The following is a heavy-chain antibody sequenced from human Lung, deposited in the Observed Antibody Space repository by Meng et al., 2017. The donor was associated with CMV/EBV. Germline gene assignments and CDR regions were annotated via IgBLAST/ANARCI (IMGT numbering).Heavy chain of an antibody. CDR1: GFSLSTSGVG. J-gene: IGHJ4*02. V-gene: IGHV2-5*02. CDR3: AHTSYYDFWSGYPKGYYFDY. D-gene: IGHD3-3*01. CDR2: IYWDDDK. Sequence: QITLKESGPTLVKPXQTLTLTCPFSGFSLSTSGVGVGWIRQPPGKALEWLALIYWDDDKRYSPSLKSRLTITKDTSKNQVVLTMTNMDPVDTATYYCAHTSYYDFWSGYPKGYYFDYWGQGTLGTVSS.